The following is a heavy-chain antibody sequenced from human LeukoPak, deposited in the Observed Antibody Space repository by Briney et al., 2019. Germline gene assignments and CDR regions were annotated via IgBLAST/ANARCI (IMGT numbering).Heavy chain of an antibody. CDR2: ISGSGGST. J-gene: IGHJ6*02. CDR3: AKDIRYSSSWYPNYYGMDV. Sequence: GGSLRLSCVGSGFTFSSYAMGWVRQAPGKGLEWVSAISGSGGSTYYADSMKGRFTISRDNSKNTLYLQMNSLRAEDTAVYYCAKDIRYSSSWYPNYYGMDVWGQGTTVTVSS. V-gene: IGHV3-23*01. CDR1: GFTFSSYA. D-gene: IGHD6-13*01.